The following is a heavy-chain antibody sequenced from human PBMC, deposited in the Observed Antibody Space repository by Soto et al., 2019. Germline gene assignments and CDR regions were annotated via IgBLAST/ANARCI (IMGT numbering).Heavy chain of an antibody. D-gene: IGHD2-2*01. CDR2: MNTNSGNT. V-gene: IGHV1-8*01. J-gene: IGHJ6*02. Sequence: QVQLVQSGAELKKPGASVKVSCKASGYTFTSYDINWVRQATGQGLEWMGWMNTNSGNTVYAQKFQGRVTMTRNTSISTAYMEVSSLRSEDTAVYYCARERAIVVVPAADYFYYGMDVWGQGTTVTVSS. CDR1: GYTFTSYD. CDR3: ARERAIVVVPAADYFYYGMDV.